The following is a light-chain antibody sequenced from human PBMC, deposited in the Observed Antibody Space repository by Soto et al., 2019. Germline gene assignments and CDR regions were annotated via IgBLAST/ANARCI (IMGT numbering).Light chain of an antibody. Sequence: EIVMTQSPATLSVAPGERATLSCRASQSVSSNLAWYQQKPGQAPTLLIFGASARATGIPARFSGSGSGTEFTLTISSLQSEDFAVYYCQHYNNWPFTFGQGNK. CDR1: QSVSSN. V-gene: IGKV3-15*01. J-gene: IGKJ2*01. CDR2: GAS. CDR3: QHYNNWPFT.